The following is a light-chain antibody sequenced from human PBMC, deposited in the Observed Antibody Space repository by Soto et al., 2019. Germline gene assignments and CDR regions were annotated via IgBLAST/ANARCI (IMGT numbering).Light chain of an antibody. CDR1: QSISSY. CDR2: AAS. V-gene: IGKV1-39*01. J-gene: IGKJ4*02. Sequence: DIQMTQSPSSLSASVGDRVTITCRASQSISSYLNWYQQKPGKAPKLLSYAASSLQTGVPSRFSGSGSGTDVTLTISSLQREDIATYYCQQSYGTPLSFGGGTKVEIK. CDR3: QQSYGTPLS.